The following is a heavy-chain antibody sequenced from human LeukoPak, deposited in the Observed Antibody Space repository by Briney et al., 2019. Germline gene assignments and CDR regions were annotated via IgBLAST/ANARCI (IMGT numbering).Heavy chain of an antibody. Sequence: GGSLRLSCAASGFTFDDYAMHWVRQAPGKGLEWVSLISGDGGSTYYADSVKGRFTISRDNSKNSLYLQMNSLRTEDTALYYCAKDMRLGTMIGAFDIWGQGTMVTVSS. CDR3: AKDMRLGTMIGAFDI. CDR2: ISGDGGST. CDR1: GFTFDDYA. D-gene: IGHD3-22*01. V-gene: IGHV3-43*02. J-gene: IGHJ3*02.